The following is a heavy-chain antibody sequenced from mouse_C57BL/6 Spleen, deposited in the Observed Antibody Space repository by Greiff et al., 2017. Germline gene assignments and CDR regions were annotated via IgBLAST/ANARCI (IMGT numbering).Heavy chain of an antibody. CDR2: ISYDGSN. CDR1: GYSITSGYY. Sequence: EVQLVESGPGLVKPSQSLSLTCSVTGYSITSGYYWNWIRQFPGNKLEWMGYISYDGSNNYNPSLKNRISITRDTSKNQFFLKLNSVTTEDTATYYCARVGRYFDVWGTGTTVTVSS. CDR3: ARVGRYFDV. J-gene: IGHJ1*03. V-gene: IGHV3-6*01.